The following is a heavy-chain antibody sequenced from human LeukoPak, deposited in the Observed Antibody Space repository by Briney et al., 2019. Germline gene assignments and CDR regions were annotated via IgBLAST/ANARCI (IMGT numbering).Heavy chain of an antibody. CDR2: IVGSGGST. V-gene: IGHV3-23*01. J-gene: IGHJ4*02. D-gene: IGHD6-19*01. CDR1: GFTFSSYA. Sequence: PGGSLRLSCAASGFTFSSYAMSWVRQAPGKGLEWVSGIVGSGGSTHYADSVKGRWTISRDNSKNTLYLQMNSLRAEDTALYYCAKDVEGAVGGYFDYWGQGTLVTVSS. CDR3: AKDVEGAVGGYFDY.